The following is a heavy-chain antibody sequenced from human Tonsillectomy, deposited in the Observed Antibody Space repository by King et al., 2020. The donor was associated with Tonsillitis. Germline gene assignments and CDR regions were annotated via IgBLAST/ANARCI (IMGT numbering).Heavy chain of an antibody. D-gene: IGHD3-22*01. CDR2: ISAYNGNT. Sequence: QLVESGAEVKKPGASVKVSCKASGYTFTSYGISWVRQAPGQGLEWMGWISAYNGNTNYAQKPQGRVTMTTDTSTSTAYMELRSLRSDDTAVYYCARARYYYDSSVYYYYGMDVWGQGTTVTVSS. CDR3: ARARYYYDSSVYYYYGMDV. J-gene: IGHJ6*02. V-gene: IGHV1-18*01. CDR1: GYTFTSYG.